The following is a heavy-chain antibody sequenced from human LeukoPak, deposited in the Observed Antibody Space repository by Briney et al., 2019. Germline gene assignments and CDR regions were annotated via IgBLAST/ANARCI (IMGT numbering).Heavy chain of an antibody. Sequence: GESLKISCKGSGYSFTNYWIGWVRQMPGKGLEWMGILYPGDSDTRYSPSFQGQVTISADKSIDTAYLQWSSLKASDTAMYYCVSTYYYDSSGYYPTFDIWGQGTMVTVSS. CDR1: GYSFTNYW. CDR3: VSTYYYDSSGYYPTFDI. CDR2: LYPGDSDT. V-gene: IGHV5-51*01. J-gene: IGHJ3*02. D-gene: IGHD3-22*01.